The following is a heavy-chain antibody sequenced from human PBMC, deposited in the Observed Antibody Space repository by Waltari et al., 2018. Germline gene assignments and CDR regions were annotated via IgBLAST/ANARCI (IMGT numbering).Heavy chain of an antibody. V-gene: IGHV4-34*01. J-gene: IGHJ4*02. CDR1: GGSFSGYY. CDR2: INHSGST. Sequence: QVQLQQWGAGLLKPSETLSLTRAVYGGSFSGYYWSWIRQPPGKGLEWIGEINHSGSTNYNPSLKSRVTISVDTSKNQFSLKLSSVTAADTAVYYCARTGGFGELLSSFDYWGQGTLVTVSS. D-gene: IGHD3-10*01. CDR3: ARTGGFGELLSSFDY.